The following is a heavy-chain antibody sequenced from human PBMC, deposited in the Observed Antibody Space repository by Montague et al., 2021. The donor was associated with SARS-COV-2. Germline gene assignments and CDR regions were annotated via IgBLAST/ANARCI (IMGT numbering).Heavy chain of an antibody. CDR1: AGAIRDTDYF. Sequence: SETLSLTCTVSAGAIRDTDYFWGWIRQPPGKGLEWIGSIYYSGTTYHNPSHKSRVTISVDTSKNQFSLKLSSVTAADTAVYFCARHRDNLGSLNWFAPWGQGTLVTVSS. J-gene: IGHJ5*02. CDR2: IYYSGTT. V-gene: IGHV4-39*01. CDR3: ARHRDNLGSLNWFAP. D-gene: IGHD3-16*01.